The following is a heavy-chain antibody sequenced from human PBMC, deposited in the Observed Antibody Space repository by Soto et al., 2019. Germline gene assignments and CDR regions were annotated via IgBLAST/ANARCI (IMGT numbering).Heavy chain of an antibody. CDR2: IDTSSTKI. D-gene: IGHD3-3*01. Sequence: QVQLVESGGDLVKRGGSLRLSCAASGYTFSDYYMSWIRQAPGKGLEWISYIDTSSTKIYYADSVKGRFTISRDNAKNSLYLEMNSLRDADTAVYYCASHYDMWSGYLSPVDYWGQGTLVTVSS. J-gene: IGHJ4*02. CDR1: GYTFSDYY. CDR3: ASHYDMWSGYLSPVDY. V-gene: IGHV3-11*01.